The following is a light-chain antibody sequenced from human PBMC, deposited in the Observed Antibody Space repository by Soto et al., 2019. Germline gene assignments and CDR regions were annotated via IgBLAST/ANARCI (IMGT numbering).Light chain of an antibody. Sequence: QLTQSPSSLSASVGDRVTITCQASQDIDKNLNWYQQKPGKAPKLLIYDASSLQPGVPSRFSGSGSATDFTFTISSLQPEDIATYYCQQYDNLLPITFGQGTRLEIK. CDR1: QDIDKN. CDR3: QQYDNLLPIT. CDR2: DAS. J-gene: IGKJ5*01. V-gene: IGKV1-33*01.